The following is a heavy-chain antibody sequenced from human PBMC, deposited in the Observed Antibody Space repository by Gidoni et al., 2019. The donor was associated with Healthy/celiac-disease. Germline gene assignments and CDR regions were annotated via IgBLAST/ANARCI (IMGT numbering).Heavy chain of an antibody. CDR3: AAWGDYGDYDGDYYYGMDV. D-gene: IGHD4-17*01. CDR2: INPSGGST. CDR1: GYTFTRYY. J-gene: IGHJ6*02. V-gene: IGHV1-46*01. Sequence: QVQLVQSGAEVKKPGASVKVSCQASGYTFTRYYMHWVRQAPGQGLEWMGIINPSGGSTSYEQKFQGRVTMTRDTSTSTVYMELSSLRSEDTAVYYCAAWGDYGDYDGDYYYGMDVWGQGTTVTVSS.